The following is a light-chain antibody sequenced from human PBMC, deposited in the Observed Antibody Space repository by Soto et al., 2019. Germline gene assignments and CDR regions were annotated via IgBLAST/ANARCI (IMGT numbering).Light chain of an antibody. CDR3: QSYDTSLSGSV. J-gene: IGLJ2*01. V-gene: IGLV1-40*01. CDR1: SSNIGAGYD. Sequence: QSVLTQPPSVSGAPGQRVTISCTGSSSNIGAGYDVHWFQQLPGTAPKLLIDADGHRPSGVPDRFSGSKSGTSASLAITGLQAEDEGDYYCQSYDTSLSGSVFGGGTKLTVL. CDR2: ADG.